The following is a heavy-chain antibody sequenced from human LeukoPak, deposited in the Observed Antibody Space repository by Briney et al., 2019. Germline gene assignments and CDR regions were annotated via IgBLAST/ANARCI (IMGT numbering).Heavy chain of an antibody. D-gene: IGHD2-2*01. CDR2: IYTSGST. V-gene: IGHV4-4*07. CDR1: GGSISSCY. J-gene: IGHJ4*02. Sequence: PSETLSLTCTVSGGSISSCYWIWIRQPAGKGLEWIGRIYTSGSTNYNPSLKSRVSVDTSKNQFSLKLSSVTAADTAVYYCARATSPSLSPFDYWGQGTLVTVSS. CDR3: ARATSPSLSPFDY.